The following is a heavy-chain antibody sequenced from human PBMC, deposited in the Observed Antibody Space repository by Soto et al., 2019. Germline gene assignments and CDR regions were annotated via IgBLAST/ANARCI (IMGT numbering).Heavy chain of an antibody. D-gene: IGHD6-13*01. CDR1: RFTFSGYG. Sequence: QVQLVESGGGVVQPGTSLRLSCAASRFTFSGYGMQWVRQAPGKGLEWVAVVSYDGSNKYYADSVKGRFTISRDNSKNTLFLQMNSLRAEDTAVYYCAKERTTAAGGAIDAWGQGILVTVSS. CDR2: VSYDGSNK. CDR3: AKERTTAAGGAIDA. V-gene: IGHV3-30*18. J-gene: IGHJ5*02.